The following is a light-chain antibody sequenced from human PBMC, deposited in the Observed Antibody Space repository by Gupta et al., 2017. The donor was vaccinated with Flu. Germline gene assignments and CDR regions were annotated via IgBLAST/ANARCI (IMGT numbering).Light chain of an antibody. J-gene: IGKJ1*01. CDR3: QQRSNWPWT. Sequence: PSTLSLSPGERATLSCRASQGVSRSLAWFQHTPGQGPRLLIYTASNRASGIPARFSGSGSGTDFTLTISSLELEDFAVYYCQQRSNWPWTFGQGTKVEIK. CDR1: QGVSRS. V-gene: IGKV3-11*01. CDR2: TAS.